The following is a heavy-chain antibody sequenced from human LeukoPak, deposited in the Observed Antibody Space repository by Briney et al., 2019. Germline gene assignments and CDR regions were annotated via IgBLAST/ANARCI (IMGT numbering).Heavy chain of an antibody. V-gene: IGHV3-7*01. D-gene: IGHD2-2*01. CDR3: ARESRFVVPAAMSFEDY. CDR1: GFTFSNYW. CDR2: IKPDGSQK. Sequence: QPGGSLRLSCAASGFTFSNYWMSWVRQAPGKGLEWVANIKPDGSQKYYVDSLKGRFTISRDNAKNSPYLQMNSLRAEDTAVYYCARESRFVVPAAMSFEDYWGQGTLVTVSS. J-gene: IGHJ4*02.